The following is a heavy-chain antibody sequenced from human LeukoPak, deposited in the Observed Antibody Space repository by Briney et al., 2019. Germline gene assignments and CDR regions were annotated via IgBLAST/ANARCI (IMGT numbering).Heavy chain of an antibody. V-gene: IGHV4-38-2*02. CDR3: ARGYYDILTGPFDY. Sequence: SETLSLTCTVSGYSISSGYYWGWIRQPLGKGLEWIGSIYHSGSTYYNPSLKSRVTISVDTSKNQFSLKLSSVTAADTAVYYCARGYYDILTGPFDYWGQGTLVTVSS. D-gene: IGHD3-9*01. CDR1: GYSISSGYY. CDR2: IYHSGST. J-gene: IGHJ4*02.